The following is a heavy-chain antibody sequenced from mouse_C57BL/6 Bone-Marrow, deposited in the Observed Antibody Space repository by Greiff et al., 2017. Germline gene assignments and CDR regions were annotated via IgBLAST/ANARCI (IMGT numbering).Heavy chain of an antibody. CDR3: ARHYGSSFYAMDY. D-gene: IGHD1-1*01. CDR2: ISNLAYSI. Sequence: EVQVVESGGGLVQPGGSLKLSCAASGFTFSDYGMAWVRQAPRKGPEWVAFISNLAYSIYYADTVTGRFTISRENAKNTLSLEMSSLRSEDTAMYYCARHYGSSFYAMDYWGQGTSVTVSS. CDR1: GFTFSDYG. J-gene: IGHJ4*01. V-gene: IGHV5-15*01.